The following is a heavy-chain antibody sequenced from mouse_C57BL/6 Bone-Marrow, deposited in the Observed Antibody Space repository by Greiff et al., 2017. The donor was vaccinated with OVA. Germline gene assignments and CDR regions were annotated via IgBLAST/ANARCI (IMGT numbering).Heavy chain of an antibody. CDR3: VRQDFSFDY. V-gene: IGHV10-1*01. CDR2: IRSKSNNYAT. J-gene: IGHJ2*01. Sequence: EVNLVESGGGLVQPKGSLKLSCAASGFSFNTYAMNWVRQAPGKGLEWVARIRSKSNNYATYYADSVKDRFTISRDDSESMLYLQMNNLKTEDTAMYYCVRQDFSFDYWGQGTTLTVSS. CDR1: GFSFNTYA.